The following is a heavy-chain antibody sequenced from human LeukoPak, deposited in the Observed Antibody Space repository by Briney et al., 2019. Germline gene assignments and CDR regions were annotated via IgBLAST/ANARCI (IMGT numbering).Heavy chain of an antibody. D-gene: IGHD6-13*01. J-gene: IGHJ4*02. Sequence: GGSLRLSCAASGFSFSSYAMRWVRQAPGKGLVWVSRINSDGSSTSYADSVKGRFTISRDKAKNTLYLQMNSLRAEDTAVYYCARDSGVYSKIDYWGQGTLVTVSS. CDR3: ARDSGVYSKIDY. CDR1: GFSFSSYA. CDR2: INSDGSST. V-gene: IGHV3-74*01.